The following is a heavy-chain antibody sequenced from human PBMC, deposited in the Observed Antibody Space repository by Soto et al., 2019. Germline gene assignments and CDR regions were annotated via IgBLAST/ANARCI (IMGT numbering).Heavy chain of an antibody. CDR3: ASSPSLRSLAGMDV. Sequence: QVQLQESGPGLVKPSQTLSLTCTVSGGSISSGGYYWSWIRQHPGKGLEWIGYIYYSGSTYYNPSLKSRVTISVATSKNQFSLKLSSVTAADTAVYYCASSPSLRSLAGMDVWGQGTTVTVSS. CDR2: IYYSGST. V-gene: IGHV4-31*03. D-gene: IGHD3-3*01. CDR1: GGSISSGGYY. J-gene: IGHJ6*02.